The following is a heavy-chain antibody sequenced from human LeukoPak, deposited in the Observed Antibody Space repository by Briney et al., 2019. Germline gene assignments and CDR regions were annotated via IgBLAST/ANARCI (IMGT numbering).Heavy chain of an antibody. CDR3: ARDVEALDPFDY. D-gene: IGHD3/OR15-3a*01. CDR2: ITNDGSST. J-gene: IGHJ4*02. V-gene: IGHV3-74*01. Sequence: GGSLRLSCAASGLTFSSHWMHWVRQAPGKGLVWVSRITNDGSSTTYADSVKGRFTISRDNAKNSLYLQMNSLRAEDTAVYYCARDVEALDPFDYWGQGTLVTVSS. CDR1: GLTFSSHW.